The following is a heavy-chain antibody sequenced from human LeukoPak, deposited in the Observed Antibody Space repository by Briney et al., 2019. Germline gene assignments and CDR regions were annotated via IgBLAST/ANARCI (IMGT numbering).Heavy chain of an antibody. D-gene: IGHD6-6*01. CDR3: ARVRGGQLGARFDY. Sequence: SETLSLTCTVSGGSISSYYWSWIRQPPGKGLEWIGYIYYSGSTSYNPSLKSRVTISVDTSKNQFSLKLSSVTASDTAVYYCARVRGGQLGARFDYWGQGTLVTVSS. CDR2: IYYSGST. CDR1: GGSISSYY. J-gene: IGHJ4*02. V-gene: IGHV4-59*01.